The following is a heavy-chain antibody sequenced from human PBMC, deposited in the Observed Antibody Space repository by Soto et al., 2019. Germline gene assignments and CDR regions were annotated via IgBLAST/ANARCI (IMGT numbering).Heavy chain of an antibody. J-gene: IGHJ4*02. Sequence: SETLSLTCAVYGGSFSGYYWSWIRQPPGKGLEWIGEINHSGSTNYNPSLKSRVTISVDTSKNQFSLKLSSVTAADTAVYYCARTYCGGDCPYWGQGTLVTVSS. D-gene: IGHD2-21*02. CDR2: INHSGST. CDR3: ARTYCGGDCPY. CDR1: GGSFSGYY. V-gene: IGHV4-34*01.